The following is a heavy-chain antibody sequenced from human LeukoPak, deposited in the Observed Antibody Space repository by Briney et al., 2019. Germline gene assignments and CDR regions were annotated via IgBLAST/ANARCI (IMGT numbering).Heavy chain of an antibody. V-gene: IGHV1-2*06. J-gene: IGHJ5*02. CDR1: GYTFTGYY. Sequence: ASVKVSCKASGYTFTGYYMHWVRQAPGRGLEWMGRINPNSGGTNYAQKFQGRVTMTRDTSIGTAYMELSRLRSDDTAVYYCARSYQLLSGFDPWGQGTLVTVSS. CDR3: ARSYQLLSGFDP. D-gene: IGHD2-2*01. CDR2: INPNSGGT.